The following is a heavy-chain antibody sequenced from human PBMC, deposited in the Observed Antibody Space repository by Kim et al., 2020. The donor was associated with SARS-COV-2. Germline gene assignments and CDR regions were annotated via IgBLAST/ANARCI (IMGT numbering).Heavy chain of an antibody. Sequence: GGSLRLSCAASGFTFSSYGMHWVRQAPGKGLEWVAVISYDGSNKYYADSVKGRFTISRDNSKNTLYLQMNSLRAEDTAVYYCAKDRLHYGDYDFPGIGFDYWGQGTLVTVSS. CDR3: AKDRLHYGDYDFPGIGFDY. J-gene: IGHJ4*02. CDR2: ISYDGSNK. CDR1: GFTFSSYG. D-gene: IGHD4-17*01. V-gene: IGHV3-30*18.